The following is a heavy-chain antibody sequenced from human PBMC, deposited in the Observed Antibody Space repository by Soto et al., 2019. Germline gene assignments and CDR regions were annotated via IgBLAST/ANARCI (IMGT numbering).Heavy chain of an antibody. Sequence: EVHLVESGGGLVQRGGSLRLSCAASGFTFRAYWMSWVRQAPGKGLEWVANIDQDGSGKYYVDSVRGRFTISRDNAHNALYLQTNSLRDEDTAVYFCARRREGTGRALDDWGQGTLVTVSS. V-gene: IGHV3-7*05. CDR2: IDQDGSGK. CDR1: GFTFRAYW. CDR3: ARRREGTGRALDD. J-gene: IGHJ4*02. D-gene: IGHD2-15*01.